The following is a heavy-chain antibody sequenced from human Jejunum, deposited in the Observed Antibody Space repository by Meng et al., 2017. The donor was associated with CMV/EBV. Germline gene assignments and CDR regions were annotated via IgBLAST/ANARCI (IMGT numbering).Heavy chain of an antibody. V-gene: IGHV4-59*01. CDR3: ATGKYYYNGMDV. Sequence: CTDSGDSINNYYWSWIWQPPGKGLEWLGYIYYSGTTNYNPSLKSRVTISKDTSKNQFSLKLNSVTTADTAVYYCATGKYYYNGMDVWGQGTTVTVSS. CDR2: IYYSGTT. J-gene: IGHJ6*02. CDR1: GDSINNYY.